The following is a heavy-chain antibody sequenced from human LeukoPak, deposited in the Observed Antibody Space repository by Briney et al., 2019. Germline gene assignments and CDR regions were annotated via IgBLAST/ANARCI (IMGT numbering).Heavy chain of an antibody. V-gene: IGHV1-2*02. CDR3: AREGSYCVGGDCYSFDF. D-gene: IGHD2-21*02. CDR2: MHPGNGNT. J-gene: IGHJ4*02. CDR1: GYRFISNY. Sequence: ASVTVSCQASGYRFISNYIQWVRQAPGLGPDWVGCMHPGNGNTRYAEKVQGRVTMTRDTSINTAYMDMSSLRSDDTAVYYCAREGSYCVGGDCYSFDFWGQGTLTTVSS.